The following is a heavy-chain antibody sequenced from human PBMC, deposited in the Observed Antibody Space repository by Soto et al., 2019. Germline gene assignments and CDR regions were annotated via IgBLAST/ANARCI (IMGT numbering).Heavy chain of an antibody. D-gene: IGHD2-2*01. Sequence: EVQLVESGGGLVQPGGSLRLSCAASGFSFSYYGMNWVRQAPGKGLEWVSYISTSSSNIYYADSVKGRFTISRDNAKNSLSLQMNSLRAADTDVYDCARETSTGNYYMDVWGKGTTVTVSS. CDR2: ISTSSSNI. V-gene: IGHV3-48*01. CDR3: ARETSTGNYYMDV. CDR1: GFSFSYYG. J-gene: IGHJ6*03.